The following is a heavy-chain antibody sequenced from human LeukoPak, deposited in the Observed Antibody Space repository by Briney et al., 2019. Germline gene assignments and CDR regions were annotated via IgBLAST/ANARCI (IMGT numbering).Heavy chain of an antibody. CDR2: IYYSGST. V-gene: IGHV4-59*01. Sequence: PSETLSLTCTVSGGSISSYYWSWIRQPPGKGLEWIGYIYYSGSTNYNPSLKSRVTISVDTSKNQFSLKLSSVTAADTAVYYCARELGWFGDSSHYFDYWGQGTLVTVSS. D-gene: IGHD3-10*01. J-gene: IGHJ4*02. CDR3: ARELGWFGDSSHYFDY. CDR1: GGSISSYY.